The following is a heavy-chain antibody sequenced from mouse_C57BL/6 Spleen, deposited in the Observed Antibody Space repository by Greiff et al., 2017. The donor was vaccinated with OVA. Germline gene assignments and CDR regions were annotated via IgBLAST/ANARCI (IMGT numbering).Heavy chain of an antibody. CDR2: IHPSDSDT. CDR3: HYGSSYDYAMDY. D-gene: IGHD1-1*01. V-gene: IGHV1-74*01. CDR1: GYTFTSYW. Sequence: VQLQQPGAELVKPGASVKVSCKASGYTFTSYWMHWVKQRPGQGLEWIGRIHPSDSDTNYNQKFKGKATLTVDKSSSTAYMQLSSLTSEDSAVYYCHYGSSYDYAMDYWGQGTSVTVSS. J-gene: IGHJ4*01.